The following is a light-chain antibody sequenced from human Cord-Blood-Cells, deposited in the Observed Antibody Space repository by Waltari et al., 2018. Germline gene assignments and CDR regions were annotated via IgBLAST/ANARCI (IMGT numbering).Light chain of an antibody. V-gene: IGLV2-11*01. CDR1: SSDVGGYNY. J-gene: IGLJ3*02. CDR2: DVR. CDR3: CSYAGSYTWV. Sequence: QSALTQPRSVSGSPGQSVTISCTGPSSDVGGYNYVSWYQQHPGKAPKLMIYDVRKRPSGVPDRFSGSKSGNTASLTISGLQAEDEADYYCCSYAGSYTWVFGGGTKLTVL.